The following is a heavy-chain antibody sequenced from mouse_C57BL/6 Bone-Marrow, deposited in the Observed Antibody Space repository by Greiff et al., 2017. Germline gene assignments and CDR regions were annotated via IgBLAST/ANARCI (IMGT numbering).Heavy chain of an antibody. Sequence: DVLLVESEGGLVQPGSSMKLSCTASGFTFSDYYMAWVRQVPEKGLEWVANINYDGSSTYYLDSLKSRFIISRDNAKKILYLQMSSLKSEDTATYYCARGDGGFAYWGQGTLVTVSA. CDR3: ARGDGGFAY. CDR1: GFTFSDYY. V-gene: IGHV5-16*01. J-gene: IGHJ3*01. CDR2: INYDGSST. D-gene: IGHD2-3*01.